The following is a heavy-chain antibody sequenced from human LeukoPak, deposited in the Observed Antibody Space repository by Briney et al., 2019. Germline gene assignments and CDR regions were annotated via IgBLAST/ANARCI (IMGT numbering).Heavy chain of an antibody. V-gene: IGHV3-23*01. J-gene: IGHJ4*02. CDR3: ARGIAVAGTIY. Sequence: PGGSPRLSCEASGFIFSTYAMAWVRQAPGKGLDWVSVIGASGAETYYSDSAKGRFTISRDNSKNTLYLQMNSLRAEDTAVYYCARGIAVAGTIYWGQGTLVTVSS. CDR1: GFIFSTYA. CDR2: IGASGAET. D-gene: IGHD6-19*01.